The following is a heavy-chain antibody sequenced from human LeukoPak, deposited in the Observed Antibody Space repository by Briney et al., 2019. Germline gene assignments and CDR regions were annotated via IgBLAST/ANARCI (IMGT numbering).Heavy chain of an antibody. Sequence: QSGGSLRLSCTASGFTFSNYWMGWVRQAPGKGLEWVANIKEDGTTIYYVDSVKGRFTISRDNAKNSLYLQMNSVRDEDTAVYYCARVVDYGWSDPWGQGTLVAVSS. CDR2: IKEDGTTI. CDR3: ARVVDYGWSDP. D-gene: IGHD3-16*01. CDR1: GFTFSNYW. V-gene: IGHV3-7*01. J-gene: IGHJ5*02.